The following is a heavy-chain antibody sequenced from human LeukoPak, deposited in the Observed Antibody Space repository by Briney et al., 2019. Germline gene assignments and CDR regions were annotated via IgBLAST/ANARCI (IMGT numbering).Heavy chain of an antibody. CDR3: ARAFTTPDSGAPPSFDP. V-gene: IGHV1-2*04. CDR1: GYTFTSYY. CDR2: INPNSGGT. J-gene: IGHJ5*02. D-gene: IGHD3-22*01. Sequence: ASVKVSCKASGYTFTSYYMHWVRQAPGQGLEWMGWINPNSGGTNYAQKFQGWVTMTRDTSISTAYMELSRLRSDDTAVYYCARAFTTPDSGAPPSFDPWGQGTLVTVSS.